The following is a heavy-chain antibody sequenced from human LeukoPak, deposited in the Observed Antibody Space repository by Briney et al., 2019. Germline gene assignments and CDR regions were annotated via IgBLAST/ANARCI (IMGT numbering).Heavy chain of an antibody. V-gene: IGHV5-51*01. J-gene: IGHJ3*01. CDR2: IYPGDSDT. Sequence: GESLKISCKGSGYSFTNFWIGWVRQMPGKGLEWMGIIYPGDSDTRYSPSFQGQVTISADKSISTAYLKWSSLKASDTAMYYCATIYCSGGSCYSGDAFDFWGQGTMVTVSS. D-gene: IGHD2-15*01. CDR1: GYSFTNFW. CDR3: ATIYCSGGSCYSGDAFDF.